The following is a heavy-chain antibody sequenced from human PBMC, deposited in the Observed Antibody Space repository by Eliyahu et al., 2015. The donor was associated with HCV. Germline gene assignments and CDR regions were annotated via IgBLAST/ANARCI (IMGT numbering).Heavy chain of an antibody. V-gene: IGHV1-2*02. Sequence: QVQLMQSGADVKKPGASVKVSCXASGYTFTGYFIHWVRQAPGQGLEWMGWINPQNGGTNYARNFQDRVTMTRDTSMKTVHMELTSLTLDDTAVYYCARPYCSGGNCHSNFDLWGQGAVVTVSS. CDR2: INPQNGGT. CDR3: ARPYCSGGNCHSNFDL. CDR1: GYTFTGYF. D-gene: IGHD2-15*01. J-gene: IGHJ4*02.